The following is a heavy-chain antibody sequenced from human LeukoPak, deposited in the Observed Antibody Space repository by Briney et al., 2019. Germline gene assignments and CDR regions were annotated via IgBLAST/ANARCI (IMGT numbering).Heavy chain of an antibody. CDR3: ARLGYFDY. J-gene: IGHJ4*02. Sequence: SETLSLTCTVYGGSFSGYYWSWIRQPPGRGLEWIGEINHSGSTNYNPSLKSRVTISVDTSKNQFSLKLSSVTAADTAVYYCARLGYFDYWGQGTLVTVSS. V-gene: IGHV4-34*01. CDR2: INHSGST. CDR1: GGSFSGYY.